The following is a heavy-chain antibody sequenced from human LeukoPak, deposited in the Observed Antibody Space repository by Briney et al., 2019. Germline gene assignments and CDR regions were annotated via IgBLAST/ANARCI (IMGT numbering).Heavy chain of an antibody. CDR3: ARDKGEYYYDSSGYRDAFDI. D-gene: IGHD3-22*01. CDR1: RGTFISYA. Sequence: SVKVSCKASRGTFISYAISWVRQAPGQGLEWMGGIIPIFGTANYAQKFQGRVTITADESTSTAYMELSSLRSEDTAVYYCARDKGEYYYDSSGYRDAFDIWGQGTMVTVSS. J-gene: IGHJ3*02. CDR2: IIPIFGTA. V-gene: IGHV1-69*01.